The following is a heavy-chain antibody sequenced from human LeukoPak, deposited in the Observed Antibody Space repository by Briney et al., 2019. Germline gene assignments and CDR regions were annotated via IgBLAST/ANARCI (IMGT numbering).Heavy chain of an antibody. Sequence: PSETLSLTCTVSGGSISSSSYYWGWIRQPPGKGLEWIGSTYYSGSTYYNPSLKSRVTISVDTSKNQFSLKLSSVTAADTAVYYCARDRAENWFDPWGQGTLVTVSS. CDR2: TYYSGST. CDR3: ARDRAENWFDP. V-gene: IGHV4-39*02. D-gene: IGHD6-25*01. CDR1: GGSISSSSYY. J-gene: IGHJ5*02.